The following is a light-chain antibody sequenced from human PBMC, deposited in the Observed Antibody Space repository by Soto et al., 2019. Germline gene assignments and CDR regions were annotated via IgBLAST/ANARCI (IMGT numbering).Light chain of an antibody. CDR3: SSYTGSRTYV. CDR1: SSDVGGYNY. CDR2: DVS. V-gene: IGLV2-14*03. J-gene: IGLJ1*01. Sequence: QSALTQPASVSGSPGQSITISCTGTSSDVGGYNYVSWYQQHPGKAPKLMIYDVSNRPSGVSSRFSGSKSGNTASLTISGLQAEDEADYYCSSYTGSRTYVFGTGTKVTVL.